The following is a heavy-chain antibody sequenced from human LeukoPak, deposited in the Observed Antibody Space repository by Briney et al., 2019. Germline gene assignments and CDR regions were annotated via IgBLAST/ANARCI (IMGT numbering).Heavy chain of an antibody. V-gene: IGHV4-34*01. CDR2: INRSGVS. Sequence: PSETLSLTCAVYGESSSGYSYGWIRQSPGKGLEWIGDINRSGVSNYNPSLKSRVTISVDTSRNQFSLELRSVAAADTAVYYCVRIYYYEDVWGEGTTVTVSS. D-gene: IGHD3-16*01. J-gene: IGHJ6*04. CDR1: GESSSGYS. CDR3: VRIYYYEDV.